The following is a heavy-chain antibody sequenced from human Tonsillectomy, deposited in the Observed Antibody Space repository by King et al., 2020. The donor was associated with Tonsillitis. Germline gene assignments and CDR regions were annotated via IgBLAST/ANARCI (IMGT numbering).Heavy chain of an antibody. V-gene: IGHV5-51*01. CDR1: GYSFTSYW. CDR2: IYPGDSDT. D-gene: IGHD2-21*02. Sequence: VQLVQSGAEVKTPGESLKISCKGSGYSFTSYWSGWVRQMPGKGLEWMGIIYPGDSDTRYSPSLQGQVTISADKSISTAYLQWSSLKASDTAMYYCARPRHCGGDCYSHYYFDYWGQGTLVTVSS. J-gene: IGHJ4*02. CDR3: ARPRHCGGDCYSHYYFDY.